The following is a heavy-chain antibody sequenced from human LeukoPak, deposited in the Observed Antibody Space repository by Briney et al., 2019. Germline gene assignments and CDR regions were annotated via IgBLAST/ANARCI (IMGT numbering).Heavy chain of an antibody. V-gene: IGHV4-59*12. CDR2: IYYSGST. Sequence: SETLSLTCTVSGGSISSYYWSWIRQPPGKGLEWIGYIYYSGSTNYNPSLKSRVTISVDTSKNQFSLKLSSVTAADTAVYYCARGERRGDSYYWGQGTLVTVSS. CDR3: ARGERRGDSYY. CDR1: GGSISSYY. J-gene: IGHJ4*02. D-gene: IGHD3-16*01.